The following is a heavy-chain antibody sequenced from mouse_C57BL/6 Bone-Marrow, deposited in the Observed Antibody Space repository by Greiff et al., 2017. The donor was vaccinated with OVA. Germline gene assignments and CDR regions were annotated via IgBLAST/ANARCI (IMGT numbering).Heavy chain of an antibody. CDR2: ILPGSGST. V-gene: IGHV1-9*01. Sequence: QVQLQQSGAELMKPGASVQLSCKATGYTFTGYWLEWVKQRPGPGLEWIGEILPGSGSTTSTEKFKGKATFTAATSSHTAYMQLSSLTTEDSAIYYCARSRLRYAMDYGGQGTSVTVSS. J-gene: IGHJ4*01. CDR3: ARSRLRYAMDY. CDR1: GYTFTGYW. D-gene: IGHD1-1*01.